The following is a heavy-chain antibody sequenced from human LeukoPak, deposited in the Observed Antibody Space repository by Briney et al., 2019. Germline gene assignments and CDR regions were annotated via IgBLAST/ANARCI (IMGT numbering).Heavy chain of an antibody. J-gene: IGHJ4*02. CDR3: AKGPFYDILTGYYSLYYFDY. V-gene: IGHV3-23*01. CDR2: ISGSGGST. Sequence: GGSLRLSCAASGFTFSSYAMSWVRQAPGKGLEWVSAISGSGGSTYYADSVKGRFTISRDNSKNTLYLQMNSLRAEDTAVYYCAKGPFYDILTGYYSLYYFDYWGQGTLVTVSS. CDR1: GFTFSSYA. D-gene: IGHD3-9*01.